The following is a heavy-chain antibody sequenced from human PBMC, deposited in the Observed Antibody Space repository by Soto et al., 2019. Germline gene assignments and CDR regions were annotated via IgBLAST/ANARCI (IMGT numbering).Heavy chain of an antibody. D-gene: IGHD6-19*01. CDR1: GYTFTRYY. J-gene: IGHJ6*02. Sequence: ASVKVSCKASGYTFTRYYMHWVRQAPGQGLEWMGWINPNSGGTNYAQKFQGWVTMTRDTSISTAYMELSRLRSDDTAVYYCARDHEYSSGWYHYGLDVWGQGTTVTVSS. CDR2: INPNSGGT. V-gene: IGHV1-2*04. CDR3: ARDHEYSSGWYHYGLDV.